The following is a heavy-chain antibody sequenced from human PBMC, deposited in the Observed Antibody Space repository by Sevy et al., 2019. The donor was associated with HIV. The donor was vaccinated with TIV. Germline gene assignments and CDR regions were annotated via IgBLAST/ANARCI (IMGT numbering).Heavy chain of an antibody. D-gene: IGHD3-10*01. CDR3: TTDKPGLLWFGELLYDY. J-gene: IGHJ4*02. Sequence: GGSLRLSCAASGFTFSNAWMNWVRQAPGKGLEWVGRIKSKTDGGTTDYAEPVKGRFTISRDDSKNKLYLQMNSLKTEDTAVYYCTTDKPGLLWFGELLYDYWGQGTLVTVSS. CDR1: GFTFSNAW. V-gene: IGHV3-15*07. CDR2: IKSKTDGGTT.